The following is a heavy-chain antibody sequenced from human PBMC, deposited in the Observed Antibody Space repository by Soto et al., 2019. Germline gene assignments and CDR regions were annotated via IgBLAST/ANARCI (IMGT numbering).Heavy chain of an antibody. D-gene: IGHD6-19*01. CDR3: TTVPYSSGWSTHYYYYYGMDV. Sequence: TGGSLRLSCAASGFTFSNAWMSWVRQAPGKGLEWVGRIKSKTDGGTTDYAAPVKGRFTISRDDSKNTLYLQMNSLKTEDTAVYYCTTVPYSSGWSTHYYYYYGMDVWGQGTTVTVSS. CDR1: GFTFSNAW. J-gene: IGHJ6*02. CDR2: IKSKTDGGTT. V-gene: IGHV3-15*01.